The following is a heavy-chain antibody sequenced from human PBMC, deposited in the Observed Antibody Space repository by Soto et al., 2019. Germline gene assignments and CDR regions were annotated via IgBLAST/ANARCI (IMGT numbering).Heavy chain of an antibody. Sequence: EVQLLESGGRLVQPGGSLRLSCAASGFIFSTDALNWVRQAPGKGLEWVSGISGSGDNTYYADSVKGRFTISRDNSKNTLYLQMNYVRVEDTAVYYCAKSPRRGYEPPWDYWSQGTLVTVSS. D-gene: IGHD2-2*01. J-gene: IGHJ4*02. CDR3: AKSPRRGYEPPWDY. CDR2: ISGSGDNT. CDR1: GFIFSTDA. V-gene: IGHV3-23*01.